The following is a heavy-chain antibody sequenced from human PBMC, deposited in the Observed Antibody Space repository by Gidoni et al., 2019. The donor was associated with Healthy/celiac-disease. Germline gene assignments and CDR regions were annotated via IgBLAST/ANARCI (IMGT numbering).Heavy chain of an antibody. CDR3: ARDRNGMDV. J-gene: IGHJ6*02. Sequence: WVSSISSGSSYIYYADSVKGRFTISRDNAKNSLYLQMNSLRAEDTAVYYCARDRNGMDVWGQGTTVTVSS. V-gene: IGHV3-21*01. CDR2: ISSGSSYI.